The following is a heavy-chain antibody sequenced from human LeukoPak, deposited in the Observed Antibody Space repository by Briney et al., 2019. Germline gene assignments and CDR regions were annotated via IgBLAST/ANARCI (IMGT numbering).Heavy chain of an antibody. Sequence: TGGSLRLSCAASGFTFSSYAMNWVRQAPGKGLEWVSVIYTGGSTYYADSVKGRFTISRDNSKNALFLQMDSLRAEDTAVYYCARDRRTYYYDSTSGMDVWGQGTTVTVSS. D-gene: IGHD3-22*01. CDR1: GFTFSSYA. CDR3: ARDRRTYYYDSTSGMDV. V-gene: IGHV3-53*01. CDR2: IYTGGST. J-gene: IGHJ6*01.